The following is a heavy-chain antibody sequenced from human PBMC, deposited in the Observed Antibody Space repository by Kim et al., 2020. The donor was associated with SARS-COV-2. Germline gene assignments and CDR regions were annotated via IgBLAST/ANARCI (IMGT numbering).Heavy chain of an antibody. Sequence: PSLKSRVTISVDTSKNQFSLKLSSVTAADTAVYYCARLPLEGGGSHYHFDYWCQGTLVTVSS. V-gene: IGHV4-39*01. CDR3: ARLPLEGGGSHYHFDY. J-gene: IGHJ4*02. D-gene: IGHD1-26*01.